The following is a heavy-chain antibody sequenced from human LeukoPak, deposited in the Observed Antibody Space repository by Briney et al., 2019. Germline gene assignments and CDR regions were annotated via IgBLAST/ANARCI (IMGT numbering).Heavy chain of an antibody. D-gene: IGHD5-12*01. V-gene: IGHV3-15*01. CDR2: IKSKTEGGTT. J-gene: IGHJ4*02. Sequence: GGSLRLSCAASGFIFRNAWMNWVRQAPGKGLEWVGRIKSKTEGGTTDYAAPVKGRFTISRDDSQNTVDLQISSLTAEDTAMYFCTTTYIVASTRKFGDYWGQGTLVVVSS. CDR3: TTTYIVASTRKFGDY. CDR1: GFIFRNAW.